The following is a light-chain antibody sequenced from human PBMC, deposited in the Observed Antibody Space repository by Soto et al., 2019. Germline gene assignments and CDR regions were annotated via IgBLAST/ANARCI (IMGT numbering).Light chain of an antibody. J-gene: IGLJ1*01. Sequence: SYELAQPPSVSVAPGQTARITCGGNNIGSQSVHWYQQQPGQAPVQDVYDDADRPSGVPERFSGSKSGNLATLTISSVEAADEADYYCRECDCNSVCVFGLGTKV. V-gene: IGLV3-21*02. CDR3: RECDCNSVCV. CDR2: DDA. CDR1: NIGSQS.